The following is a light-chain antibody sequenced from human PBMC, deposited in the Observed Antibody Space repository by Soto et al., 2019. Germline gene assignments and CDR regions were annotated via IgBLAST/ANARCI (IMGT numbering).Light chain of an antibody. J-gene: IGLJ1*01. Sequence: QSVLTQPPSASGTPGQRVTTSCSGSSSNIGSNTVTWYQQLPGTAPKLLIYSNNQRPSGVPDRFSGSKSGTSASLAISGLQSEDEADYYCAAWDDSLNGRGVFGTGTKVTVL. CDR2: SNN. CDR1: SSNIGSNT. V-gene: IGLV1-44*01. CDR3: AAWDDSLNGRGV.